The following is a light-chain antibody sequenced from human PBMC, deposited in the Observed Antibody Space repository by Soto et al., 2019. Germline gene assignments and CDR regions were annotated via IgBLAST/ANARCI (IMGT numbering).Light chain of an antibody. CDR1: TGAVTNGHY. CDR3: LLSYNGPYV. J-gene: IGLJ1*01. V-gene: IGLV7-46*01. CDR2: DTT. Sequence: QAVATQEPSLTVSPGGTVTLTCGSSTGAVTNGHYPYWFQQKPGQAPRTLIYDTTNRHSWTPARFSGSLLGGKAALTPSGAQPEDEAEYYCLLSYNGPYVFGTGTKATVL.